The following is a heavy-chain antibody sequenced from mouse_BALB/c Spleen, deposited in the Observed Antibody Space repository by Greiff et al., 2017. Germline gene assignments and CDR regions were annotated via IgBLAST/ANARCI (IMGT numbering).Heavy chain of an antibody. CDR1: GYAFSSYW. D-gene: IGHD1-1*01. Sequence: VQLQQSGAELVRPGSSVKISCKASGYAFSSYWMNWVKQRPGQGLEWIGQIYPGDGDTNYNGKFKGKATLTADKSSSTAYMQLSSLTSEDSAVYFCAREATTVVAHFDDWGQGTTLTVSS. J-gene: IGHJ2*01. V-gene: IGHV1-80*01. CDR3: AREATTVVAHFDD. CDR2: IYPGDGDT.